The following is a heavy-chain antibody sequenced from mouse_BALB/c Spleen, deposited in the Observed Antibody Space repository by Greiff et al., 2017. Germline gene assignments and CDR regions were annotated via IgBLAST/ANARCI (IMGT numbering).Heavy chain of an antibody. D-gene: IGHD1-1*01. J-gene: IGHJ4*01. CDR2: INPSTGYT. CDR1: GYTFTSYW. Sequence: QVQLQQSGAELAKPGASVKMSCKASGYTFTSYWMHWVKQRPGQGLEWIGYINPSTGYTEYNQKFKDKATLTADKSSSTAYMQLSSLTSEDSAVYYCARSGLLRSPYYYAMDYWGQGTSVTVSS. V-gene: IGHV1-7*01. CDR3: ARSGLLRSPYYYAMDY.